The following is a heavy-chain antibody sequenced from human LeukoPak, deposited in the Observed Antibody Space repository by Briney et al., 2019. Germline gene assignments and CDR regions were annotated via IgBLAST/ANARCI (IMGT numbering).Heavy chain of an antibody. J-gene: IGHJ6*03. V-gene: IGHV4-59*01. Sequence: SETLSLTCTVSGGSISGYYWSWIRQPPGKGPDWIGYIYYSGSTNYHPSLKSRVTISVDTSKNQFSLRLASVTAADTAVYYCTRGPWGSGSYAAMDVWGKGTTVTVSS. CDR3: TRGPWGSGSYAAMDV. CDR1: GGSISGYY. D-gene: IGHD3-10*01. CDR2: IYYSGST.